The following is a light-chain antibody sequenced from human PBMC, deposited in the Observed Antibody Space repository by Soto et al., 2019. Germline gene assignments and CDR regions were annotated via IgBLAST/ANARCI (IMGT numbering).Light chain of an antibody. Sequence: DIQLTQSPSSLSASVGDRVTITCRASQSINSYLNLFQQKRGKAPKVLIYAASSLQSGVPSRFSGGGSETDFTLTISSLQPEDFATYYCQQSYSTQVTFGGGTKVEIK. CDR1: QSINSY. J-gene: IGKJ4*01. CDR3: QQSYSTQVT. V-gene: IGKV1-39*01. CDR2: AAS.